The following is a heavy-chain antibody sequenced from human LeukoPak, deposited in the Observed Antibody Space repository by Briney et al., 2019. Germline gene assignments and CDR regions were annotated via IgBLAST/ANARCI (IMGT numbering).Heavy chain of an antibody. CDR3: ARMEYGSGTISNDY. J-gene: IGHJ4*02. Sequence: SQTLSLTCTVSDGSISSGSYYWGWIRQPPGKGLEWIGNIYYSGSTYYNPSLKSRVTISVDTSKNQFSLKLSSVTAADTAVYYCARMEYGSGTISNDYWGQGTLVTVSS. D-gene: IGHD3-10*01. V-gene: IGHV4-39*07. CDR1: DGSISSGSYY. CDR2: IYYSGST.